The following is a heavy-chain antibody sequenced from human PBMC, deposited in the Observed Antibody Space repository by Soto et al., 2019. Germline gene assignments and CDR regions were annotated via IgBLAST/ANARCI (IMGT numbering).Heavy chain of an antibody. CDR2: INPTGGSA. Sequence: QVQLVQSGAEVKKPGASMKISCKATGYTFTSFYIHRVRQATGQGLEWMAIINPTGGSARYAQRCEGRVTVARATYTGTVCMELGSLTWEDTSVYFCARAGRATVSLYMLDLWGQGTQATVSS. D-gene: IGHD3-10*01. CDR1: GYTFTSFY. V-gene: IGHV1-46*01. CDR3: ARAGRATVSLYMLDL. J-gene: IGHJ5*02.